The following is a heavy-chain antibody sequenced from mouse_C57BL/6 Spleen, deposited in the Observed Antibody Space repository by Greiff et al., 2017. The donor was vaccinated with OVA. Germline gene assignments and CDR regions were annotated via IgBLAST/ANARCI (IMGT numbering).Heavy chain of an antibody. D-gene: IGHD2-1*01. CDR1: GYAFSSSW. Sequence: QVQLQQSGPELVKPGASVKISCKASGYAFSSSWMNWVKQRPGKGLEWIGRIYPGDGDTNYNGKFKGKATLTADKSSSTAYMQLSSLTSEDSAVYFCARDGIYYGSFAYWGQGTLVTVSA. J-gene: IGHJ3*01. V-gene: IGHV1-82*01. CDR3: ARDGIYYGSFAY. CDR2: IYPGDGDT.